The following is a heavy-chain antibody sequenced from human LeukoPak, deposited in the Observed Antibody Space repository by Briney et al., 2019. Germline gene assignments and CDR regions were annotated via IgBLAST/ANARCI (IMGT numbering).Heavy chain of an antibody. Sequence: SETLSLTCTVSGGSISSYYWSWIRQPAGKGLEWIGRIYTSGSTNYNPSLKSRVTMSVDTSKNQFSLKLSSVTAADTAVYYCAREIGTAAKDSSGYYLPYYYYMDVWGKGTTVTISS. J-gene: IGHJ6*03. CDR3: AREIGTAAKDSSGYYLPYYYYMDV. D-gene: IGHD3-22*01. V-gene: IGHV4-4*07. CDR1: GGSISSYY. CDR2: IYTSGST.